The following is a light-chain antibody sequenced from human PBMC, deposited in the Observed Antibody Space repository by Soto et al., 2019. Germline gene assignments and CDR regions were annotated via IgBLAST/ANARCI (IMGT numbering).Light chain of an antibody. J-gene: IGKJ1*01. CDR2: DAS. CDR1: QSVSSY. Sequence: EIVLTQSPATLSLSPGERATLSCRASQSVSSYLVWYQQKPGPAPRLLIYDASTRATGIPARFSGSGSGTDFTLTISSLEPEDCAVYYCQQRSNWPPWTFGQGTKVEIK. CDR3: QQRSNWPPWT. V-gene: IGKV3-11*01.